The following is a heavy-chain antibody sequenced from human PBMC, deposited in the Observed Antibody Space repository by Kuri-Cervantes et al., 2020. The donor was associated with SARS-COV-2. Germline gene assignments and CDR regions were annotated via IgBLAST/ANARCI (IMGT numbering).Heavy chain of an antibody. J-gene: IGHJ5*02. CDR2: INPIFGTA. CDR3: AIEGGWFDP. V-gene: IGHV1-69*13. CDR1: GGTFSSYA. Sequence: SVKVSCKASGGTFSSYAISWVRQAPGQGLEWMGGINPIFGTANYAQKFQCRVTITADESTSTAYMELSCLRSDDTAVYYCAIEGGWFDPWGQGTLVTVAS.